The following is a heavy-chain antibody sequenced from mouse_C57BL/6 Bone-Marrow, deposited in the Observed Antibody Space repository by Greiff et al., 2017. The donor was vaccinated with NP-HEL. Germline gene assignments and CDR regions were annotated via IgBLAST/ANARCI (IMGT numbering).Heavy chain of an antibody. CDR3: ARRGYSNYATLDY. CDR2: INSDGGST. CDR1: EYEFPSHD. D-gene: IGHD2-5*01. J-gene: IGHJ2*01. V-gene: IGHV5-2*01. Sequence: EVHLVESGGGLVQPGESLKLSCESNEYEFPSHDMSWVRKTPEKRLELVAAINSDGGSTYYPDTMERRFIISRDNTKKTLYLKMSSLRAEDTALYYCARRGYSNYATLDYWGQGTTLTVSS.